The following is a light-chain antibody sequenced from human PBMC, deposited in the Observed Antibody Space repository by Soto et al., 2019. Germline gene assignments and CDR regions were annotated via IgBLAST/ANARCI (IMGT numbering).Light chain of an antibody. J-gene: IGLJ2*01. Sequence: QSALTQPASVSGSPGQSITISCTGTSSDVGGYNYVSWYQQHPGKAPKIMIYDVSNRPSGVSNRVSGSKSGNTASLSISVPQVEDEADYDYSSYTSGSTLVVFGGGTKLTVL. V-gene: IGLV2-14*01. CDR1: SSDVGGYNY. CDR3: SSYTSGSTLVV. CDR2: DVS.